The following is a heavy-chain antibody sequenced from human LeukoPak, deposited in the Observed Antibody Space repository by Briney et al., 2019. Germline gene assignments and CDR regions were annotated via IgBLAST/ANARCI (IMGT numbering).Heavy chain of an antibody. V-gene: IGHV4-59*12. Sequence: SETLSPTCSVSGGSMNNYYWTSARHPPGKGLECIGYILSSGSTNYSPSLKSRVTISVDTSKNQFSLKLNSVTAADTAVYYCARGDGWHDYWGQGTLVTVSS. CDR2: ILSSGST. CDR3: ARGDGWHDY. D-gene: IGHD5-24*01. CDR1: GGSMNNYY. J-gene: IGHJ4*02.